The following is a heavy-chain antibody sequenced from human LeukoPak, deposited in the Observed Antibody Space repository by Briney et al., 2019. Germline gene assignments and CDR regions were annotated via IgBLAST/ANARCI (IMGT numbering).Heavy chain of an antibody. V-gene: IGHV3-21*01. J-gene: IGHJ6*02. CDR2: ISSSSSYI. Sequence: SGGSLRLSCAASGFTFSSYSMNWVCQAPGKGLEWVSSISSSSSYIYYADSVKGRFTISRDNAKNSLYLQMNSLRAEDTAVYYCARGGESDYGDYPNDYYGMDVWGQGTTVTVSS. CDR1: GFTFSSYS. CDR3: ARGGESDYGDYPNDYYGMDV. D-gene: IGHD4-17*01.